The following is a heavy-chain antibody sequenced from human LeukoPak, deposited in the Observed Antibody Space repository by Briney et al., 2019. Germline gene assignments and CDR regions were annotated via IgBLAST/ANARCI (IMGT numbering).Heavy chain of an antibody. CDR1: GYTFTSYD. D-gene: IGHD3-10*01. Sequence: ASVKVSCKASGYTFTSYDINWVRQATGQGLEWMGWMNPNSGNTGYAQKFQGRVTMTRNTSISTAYMGLSSLRSEDTAVYYCASGRITMVRGVISKYYYYMDVWGKGTTVTISS. J-gene: IGHJ6*03. V-gene: IGHV1-8*01. CDR3: ASGRITMVRGVISKYYYYMDV. CDR2: MNPNSGNT.